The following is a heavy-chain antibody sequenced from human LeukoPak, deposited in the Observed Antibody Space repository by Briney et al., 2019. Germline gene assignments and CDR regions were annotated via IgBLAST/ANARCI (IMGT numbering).Heavy chain of an antibody. CDR3: ARRGGYMTTGYYFDY. D-gene: IGHD4-17*01. J-gene: IGHJ4*02. CDR2: ISSSSSYI. V-gene: IGHV3-21*01. CDR1: GFTFSSYS. Sequence: PGGSLRLSCAASGFTFSSYSMNWVRQAPGKGLEWVSSISSSSSYIYYADSVKGRFTISRDNAKSSLYLQMNSLRAEDTAVYYCARRGGYMTTGYYFDYWGQGTLVTVSS.